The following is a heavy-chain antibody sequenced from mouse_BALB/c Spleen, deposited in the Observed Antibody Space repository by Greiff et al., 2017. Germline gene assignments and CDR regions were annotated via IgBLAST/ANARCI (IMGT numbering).Heavy chain of an antibody. CDR3: ARSRGYYGPYAMDY. Sequence: QVQLKQSGPELVRPGVSVKISCKGSGYTFTDYAMHWVKQSHAKSLEWIGVISTYYGNTNYNQKFKGKATMTVDKSSSTAYLELARLTSEDSAIYYCARSRGYYGPYAMDYWGQGTSVTVSS. CDR2: ISTYYGNT. D-gene: IGHD1-2*01. V-gene: IGHV1-67*01. J-gene: IGHJ4*01. CDR1: GYTFTDYA.